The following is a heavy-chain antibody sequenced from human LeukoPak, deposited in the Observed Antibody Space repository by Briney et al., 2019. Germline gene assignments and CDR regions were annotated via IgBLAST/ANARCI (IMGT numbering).Heavy chain of an antibody. D-gene: IGHD4-17*01. J-gene: IGHJ4*02. V-gene: IGHV3-30*18. Sequence: PGRSLRLSCAASGFTFSSYGMHWVRQAPGKGLEWVAVISYDGSNKYYADSVKGRFTISRDNSKNTLYLQMNSLRAEDTAVYYCAKALYGDIDYWGQGTLVTVSS. CDR3: AKALYGDIDY. CDR1: GFTFSSYG. CDR2: ISYDGSNK.